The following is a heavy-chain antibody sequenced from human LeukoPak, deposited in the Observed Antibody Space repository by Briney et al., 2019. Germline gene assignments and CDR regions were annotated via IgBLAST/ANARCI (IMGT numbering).Heavy chain of an antibody. CDR1: GYTFTGYF. J-gene: IGHJ4*02. CDR3: ARDGAAPFNFDY. D-gene: IGHD3-16*01. CDR2: INPNSGGT. V-gene: IGHV1-2*02. Sequence: GASVKVSCKASGYTFTGYFIHWVRQAPGQGLEWMGWINPNSGGTNYAQKFQGRVTMTRDTSISTAYMELSRLRFDDTAVYYCARDGAAPFNFDYWGQGTLVTVSS.